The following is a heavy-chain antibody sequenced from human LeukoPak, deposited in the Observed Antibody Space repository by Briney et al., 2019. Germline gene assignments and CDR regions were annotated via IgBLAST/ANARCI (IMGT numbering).Heavy chain of an antibody. J-gene: IGHJ6*02. V-gene: IGHV4-59*01. CDR3: ARDQVGDYGMDV. CDR1: GGSISSYY. D-gene: IGHD3-16*01. Sequence: SETLSLTCTVSGGSISSYYWSWIRQPPGKGLEWIGYIYYSGSTNYNPSLKSRVTISVDTSKNQFPLKLSSVTAADTAVYYCARDQVGDYGMDVWGQGTTVTVSS. CDR2: IYYSGST.